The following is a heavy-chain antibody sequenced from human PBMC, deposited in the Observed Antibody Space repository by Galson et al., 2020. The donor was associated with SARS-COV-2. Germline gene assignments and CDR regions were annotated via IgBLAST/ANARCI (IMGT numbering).Heavy chain of an antibody. V-gene: IGHV4-31*03. Sequence: SETLSLTCTVSGGSISSGGYYWSWIRQHPGKGLEWLGYIYYSGSTYYNPSLKSRVTISVDTSKNQFSLKLSSVTAADTAVYYCARVDCGGDCYWDYYYYGMDVWGQGTTVTVSS. D-gene: IGHD2-21*02. CDR3: ARVDCGGDCYWDYYYYGMDV. J-gene: IGHJ6*02. CDR2: IYYSGST. CDR1: GGSISSGGYY.